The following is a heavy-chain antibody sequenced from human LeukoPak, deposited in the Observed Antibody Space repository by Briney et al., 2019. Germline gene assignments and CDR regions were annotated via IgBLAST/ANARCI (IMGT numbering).Heavy chain of an antibody. Sequence: HPGGSLRLSCAVSGFTFSSYGIHWVRQAPGEGLEWVAFISSDGSRKYYADSVKGRFTISRDNSKNTLYLQMNSLRAEDTAVYYCVKDSVKVGTFDYWGQGTLVTVSS. J-gene: IGHJ4*02. D-gene: IGHD2/OR15-2a*01. CDR3: VKDSVKVGTFDY. V-gene: IGHV3-30*02. CDR1: GFTFSSYG. CDR2: ISSDGSRK.